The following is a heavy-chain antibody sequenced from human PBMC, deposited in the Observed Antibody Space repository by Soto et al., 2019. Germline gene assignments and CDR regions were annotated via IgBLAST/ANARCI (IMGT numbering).Heavy chain of an antibody. CDR1: GFTFSSYA. J-gene: IGHJ4*02. Sequence: GGSLRLSCAASGFTFSSYAMHWVRQAPGKGLERVAVISYDGSNKYYADYVKGRFTISRDNSKNTLYQQMNSLRAEDTAVYYCARGSATVVTPGPFDYWGQGTLVTVSS. D-gene: IGHD4-17*01. V-gene: IGHV3-30-3*01. CDR3: ARGSATVVTPGPFDY. CDR2: ISYDGSNK.